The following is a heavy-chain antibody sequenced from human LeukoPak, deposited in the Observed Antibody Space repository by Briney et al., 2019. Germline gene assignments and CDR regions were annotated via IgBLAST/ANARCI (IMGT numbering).Heavy chain of an antibody. J-gene: IGHJ4*02. CDR1: GFTFDDYA. CDR2: ISWNSGSI. Sequence: PGRSLRLSCAASGFTFDDYAMHWVRQAPGKGLEWVSGISWNSGSIGYADSVKGRFTISRDNAKNSLYLQMNSLRAEDTALYYCARASGADYGDYPTDYWGQGTLVTVSS. D-gene: IGHD4-17*01. CDR3: ARASGADYGDYPTDY. V-gene: IGHV3-9*01.